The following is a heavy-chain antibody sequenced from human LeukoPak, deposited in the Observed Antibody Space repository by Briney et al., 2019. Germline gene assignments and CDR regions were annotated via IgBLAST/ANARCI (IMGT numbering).Heavy chain of an antibody. V-gene: IGHV3-74*01. CDR2: IKSDGSDT. CDR1: GFAFNTYW. D-gene: IGHD4-23*01. Sequence: GGSLRLSCAASGFAFNTYWMHWVRQAPGKGLVWVSRIKSDGSDTTYTDSVEGRFTISRDNAKNTLYLQVNALSAEDTAMYFCARDRGNTFDYWGQGTLVTVSS. J-gene: IGHJ4*02. CDR3: ARDRGNTFDY.